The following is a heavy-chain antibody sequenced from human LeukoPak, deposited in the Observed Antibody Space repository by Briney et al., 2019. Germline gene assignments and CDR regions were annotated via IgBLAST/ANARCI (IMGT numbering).Heavy chain of an antibody. CDR2: IYYSGST. J-gene: IGHJ3*02. D-gene: IGHD3-9*01. CDR1: GGSISSYY. V-gene: IGHV4-59*01. CDR3: AREGPFGSYDILTGYQAHAFDI. Sequence: SETLSLTCTVSGGSISSYYWSWIRQPPGKGLEWIGYIYYSGSTNYNPSLKSLVTISVDTSKNQFSLKLSSVTAADTAVYYCAREGPFGSYDILTGYQAHAFDIWGQGTMVTVSS.